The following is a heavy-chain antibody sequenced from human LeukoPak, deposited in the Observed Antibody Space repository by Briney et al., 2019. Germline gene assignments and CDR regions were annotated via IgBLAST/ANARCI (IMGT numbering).Heavy chain of an antibody. CDR3: AKTKMIPTTSLFNHYFDY. Sequence: GGSLRLSCAASGFTFSSYGMHWVRQAPGKGLEWVAFIRYDGSNKYYADSVKGRFTISRDNSKNTLYLQMNSLRAEDTAVYYCAKTKMIPTTSLFNHYFDYWGQGTLVTVSS. J-gene: IGHJ4*02. CDR2: IRYDGSNK. V-gene: IGHV3-30*02. CDR1: GFTFSSYG. D-gene: IGHD3-16*01.